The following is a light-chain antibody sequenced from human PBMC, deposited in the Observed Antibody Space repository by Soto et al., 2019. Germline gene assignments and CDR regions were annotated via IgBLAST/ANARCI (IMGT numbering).Light chain of an antibody. V-gene: IGKV3D-20*02. CDR2: DAS. CDR1: QTVRNNY. Sequence: EFVLTQSPGTLSLSPGERATLSCRASQTVRNNYLAWYQQKPGQAPRLLIYDASSRATGIPDRFSGGGSGTDFTLTISRLEPEDFAVYFCQQRCDWPLTFGGGTKVDIK. J-gene: IGKJ4*01. CDR3: QQRCDWPLT.